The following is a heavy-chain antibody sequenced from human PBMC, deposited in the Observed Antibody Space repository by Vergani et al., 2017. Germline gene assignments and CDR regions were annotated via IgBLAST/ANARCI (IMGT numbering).Heavy chain of an antibody. Sequence: QVQLVQSGAEVKKPGASVKVSCKASGYTFTSYYMHWVRQAPGQGLEWMGIINPSGGSTSYAQKFQGRVTMTRDTSTSTVYMELSSLRSEDTAVYYCARDRWGPSSGTTQPYGMDVWGQGTTVTVSS. J-gene: IGHJ6*02. CDR2: INPSGGST. D-gene: IGHD4-23*01. V-gene: IGHV1-46*01. CDR1: GYTFTSYY. CDR3: ARDRWGPSSGTTQPYGMDV.